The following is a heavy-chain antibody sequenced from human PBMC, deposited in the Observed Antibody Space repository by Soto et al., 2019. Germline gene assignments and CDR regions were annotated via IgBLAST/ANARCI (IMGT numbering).Heavy chain of an antibody. Sequence: GGSLRLSCAASGFAFSSHPMSWVRQAPVRGLEWVAGISDGGDLTYNADSVRGRFTISRDNSRNTLYLQMNSLRAEDTAVYYCARRVIGSSRAFDIWGQGTMVTVSS. D-gene: IGHD3-10*01. CDR1: GFAFSSHP. J-gene: IGHJ3*02. CDR3: ARRVIGSSRAFDI. CDR2: ISDGGDLT. V-gene: IGHV3-23*01.